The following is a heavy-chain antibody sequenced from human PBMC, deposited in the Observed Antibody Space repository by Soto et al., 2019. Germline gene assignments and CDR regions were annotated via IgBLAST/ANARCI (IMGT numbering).Heavy chain of an antibody. CDR2: VSPDGSEK. CDR3: ASDPLHCNSVLCRMNGMHV. V-gene: IGHV3-7*01. CDR1: VCTCRTCW. D-gene: IGHD2-2*01. J-gene: IGHJ6*02. Sequence: SLCCTGSVCTCRTCWMDWVRQAQGKGLEWVDNVSPDGSEKRYGGSVKGRSTVSRDNSKNTVFLQINSLRPEDTALYYCASDPLHCNSVLCRMNGMHVWGQGT.